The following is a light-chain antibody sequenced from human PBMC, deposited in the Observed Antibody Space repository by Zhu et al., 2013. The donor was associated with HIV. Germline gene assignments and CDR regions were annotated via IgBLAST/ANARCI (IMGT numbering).Light chain of an antibody. J-gene: IGKJ1*01. CDR3: QQYGRLLD. CDR1: QSVANS. Sequence: EIVLTQSPVTLSLSPGERATLSCRASQSVANSLAWYQQKPGQAPRLLIYGASSRATGIPDRFSGSGSGTDFTLTISRLQPEDFAVYYCQQYGRLLDVGLGTK. CDR2: GAS. V-gene: IGKV3-20*01.